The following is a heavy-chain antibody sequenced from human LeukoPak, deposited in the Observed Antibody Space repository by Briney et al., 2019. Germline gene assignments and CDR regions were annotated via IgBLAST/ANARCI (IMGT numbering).Heavy chain of an antibody. CDR1: GYTLTELS. CDR2: FDPEDGET. Sequence: APVKVSCKVSGYTLTELSMHWVRQAPGKGLEWMGGFDPEDGETIYAQKFQGRVTMTEDTSTDTAYMELSSPRSEDTAVYYCATVTHYDFWSGLNWGQGTLVTVSS. D-gene: IGHD3-3*01. V-gene: IGHV1-24*01. CDR3: ATVTHYDFWSGLN. J-gene: IGHJ4*02.